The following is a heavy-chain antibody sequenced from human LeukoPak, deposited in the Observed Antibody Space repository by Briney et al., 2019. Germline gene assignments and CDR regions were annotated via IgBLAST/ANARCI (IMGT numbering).Heavy chain of an antibody. CDR2: IYYSGST. Sequence: SETLSLTCTVSGGSISSYYWGWIRQPPGKGLEWIGYIYYSGSTNYNPSLKSRVTISVDTSKNQFSLKLSSVTAADTAVYYCARGYSSSWYDYYGMDVWGQGTTVTVSS. J-gene: IGHJ6*02. D-gene: IGHD6-13*01. CDR1: GGSISSYY. CDR3: ARGYSSSWYDYYGMDV. V-gene: IGHV4-59*01.